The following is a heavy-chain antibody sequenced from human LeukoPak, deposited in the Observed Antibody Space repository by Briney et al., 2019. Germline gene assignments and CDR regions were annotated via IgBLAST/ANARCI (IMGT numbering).Heavy chain of an antibody. CDR3: ARSGMAGTYDAFDI. V-gene: IGHV4-34*01. D-gene: IGHD6-19*01. CDR2: INHSGST. Sequence: SETLSLTCAVYGVSFSGYYWSWIRQPPGKGLEWIGEINHSGSTNYNPSLKSRVTISVDTSKNQFSLKLSSVTAADTAVYYCARSGMAGTYDAFDIWGQGTMVTVSS. J-gene: IGHJ3*02. CDR1: GVSFSGYY.